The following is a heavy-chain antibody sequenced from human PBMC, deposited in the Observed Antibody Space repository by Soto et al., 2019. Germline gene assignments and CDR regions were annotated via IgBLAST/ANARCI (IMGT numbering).Heavy chain of an antibody. J-gene: IGHJ4*02. V-gene: IGHV2-5*02. CDR2: IYWDDGK. CDR1: GFSLSTSGVG. Sequence: QITLKESGPTLVKPTQTLTLTCTFSGFSLSTSGVGVGWIRQPPGKALEGLALIYWDDGKRYRPSLKSRLTITKDTSKNQVFLTKTNMDPVDTATYYCADSADYYDSSGYYDPSYYFDYGGQGTLFTVSS. D-gene: IGHD3-22*01. CDR3: ADSADYYDSSGYYDPSYYFDY.